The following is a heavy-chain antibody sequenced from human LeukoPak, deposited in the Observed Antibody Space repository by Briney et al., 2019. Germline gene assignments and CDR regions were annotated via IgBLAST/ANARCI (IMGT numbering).Heavy chain of an antibody. CDR1: GFTFSSYA. V-gene: IGHV3-48*01. Sequence: GESLRLSCAASGFTFSSYAMSWVRQAPGKGLEWVSYISSSSSTIYYADSVKGRFTISRDNAKNSLYLQMNSLRAEDTAVYYCATAPGYYYDSSGPDYWGQGTLVTVSS. D-gene: IGHD3-22*01. CDR2: ISSSSSTI. CDR3: ATAPGYYYDSSGPDY. J-gene: IGHJ4*02.